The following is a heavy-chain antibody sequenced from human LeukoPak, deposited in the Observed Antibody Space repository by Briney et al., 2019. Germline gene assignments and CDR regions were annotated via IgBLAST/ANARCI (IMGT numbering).Heavy chain of an antibody. J-gene: IGHJ4*02. CDR3: ARVEYDYVWGSYRRYYFDY. CDR2: IYYSGST. D-gene: IGHD3-16*02. Sequence: SETLSLTCTVSGGCISSYYWSWIRQPPGKGLEWIGYIYYSGSTNYNPSLKSRVTISVDTSKNQFSLKLSSLTAADTAVYYCARVEYDYVWGSYRRYYFDYWGQGTLVTVSS. V-gene: IGHV4-59*01. CDR1: GGCISSYY.